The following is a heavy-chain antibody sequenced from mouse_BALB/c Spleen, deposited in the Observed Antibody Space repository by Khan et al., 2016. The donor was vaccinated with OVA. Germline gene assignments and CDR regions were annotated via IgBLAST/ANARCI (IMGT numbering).Heavy chain of an antibody. Sequence: VQLQQSGPELVKPGASVKMSCKTSGYTFTEYTLHWVKQSHGESLEWIGVIDPKNGVTSYNQKFKGRATLTVDKSSSTAYMEFLSLTSEDSAVYYCTRAACRYWGQGTSVTVSS. CDR2: IDPKNGVT. CDR3: TRAACRY. D-gene: IGHD6-1*01. J-gene: IGHJ4*01. CDR1: GYTFTEYT. V-gene: IGHV1-22*01.